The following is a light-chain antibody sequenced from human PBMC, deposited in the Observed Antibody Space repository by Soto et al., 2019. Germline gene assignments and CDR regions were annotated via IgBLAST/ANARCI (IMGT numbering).Light chain of an antibody. CDR1: QSVGSN. Sequence: EIVMTQSPATLSVSLGERATLSCRASQSVGSNLAWYQQKPGQAPRLLIYGASTRATGIPARFSGSGSGTEFPLPLRSLQSEDFAVYYCQQYNNWPPAITFGQGTRLEIK. V-gene: IGKV3-15*01. CDR2: GAS. J-gene: IGKJ5*01. CDR3: QQYNNWPPAIT.